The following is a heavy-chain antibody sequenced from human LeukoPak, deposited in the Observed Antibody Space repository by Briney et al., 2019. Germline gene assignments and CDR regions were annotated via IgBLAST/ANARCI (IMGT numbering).Heavy chain of an antibody. D-gene: IGHD3-10*01. CDR2: IYHSGST. J-gene: IGHJ4*02. CDR1: GGSISSGGYY. CDR3: ARLNPPGN. V-gene: IGHV4-30-2*01. Sequence: SQTLSLTCSVSGGSISSGGYYWSWIRQPPGKGLEWIGYIYHSGSTYYNPSLKSRVTISVDTSKNQFSLKLSSVTAADTAVYYRARLNPPGNWGQGTLVTVSS.